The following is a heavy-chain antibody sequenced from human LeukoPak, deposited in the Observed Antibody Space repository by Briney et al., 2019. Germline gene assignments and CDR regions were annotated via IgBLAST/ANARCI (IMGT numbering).Heavy chain of an antibody. Sequence: GGSLRLSCAASGFTVSSNYMSWVRLAPGKGLEWVSVIYSGGSTYYADSVKGRFTISRDNSKNTLYLQMNSLRAEDTAVYYCARGVIAAAPADAFDIWGQGTMVTVSS. CDR1: GFTVSSNY. D-gene: IGHD6-13*01. J-gene: IGHJ3*02. V-gene: IGHV3-53*01. CDR2: IYSGGST. CDR3: ARGVIAAAPADAFDI.